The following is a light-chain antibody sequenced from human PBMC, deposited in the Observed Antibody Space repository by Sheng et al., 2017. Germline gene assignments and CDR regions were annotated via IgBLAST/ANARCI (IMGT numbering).Light chain of an antibody. CDR3: HQYDGXPFT. Sequence: DIQMTQSPSTLSASVGDRVTITCRDSQSISSWLAWYQQKPGKAPNILIYKASTLESGVPARFSGSGSGTEFTLTISSLQPDDYATYYCHQYDGXPFTFGPGTESGYQT. CDR2: KAS. V-gene: IGKV1-5*03. CDR1: QSISSW. J-gene: IGKJ3*01.